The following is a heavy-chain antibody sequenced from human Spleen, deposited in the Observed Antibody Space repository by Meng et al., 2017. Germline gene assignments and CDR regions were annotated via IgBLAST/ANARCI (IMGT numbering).Heavy chain of an antibody. J-gene: IGHJ6*02. V-gene: IGHV4-34*01. CDR1: GGSFSGYY. CDR2: IYHSGST. Sequence: SETLSLTCAVYGGSFSGYYWSWIRQPPGKGLEWIGSIYHSGSTYYNPSLKSRVTISVDTSKNQFSLKLSSVTAADTAVYYCARGRFGELRDGMDVWGQGTTVTVSS. CDR3: ARGRFGELRDGMDV. D-gene: IGHD3-10*01.